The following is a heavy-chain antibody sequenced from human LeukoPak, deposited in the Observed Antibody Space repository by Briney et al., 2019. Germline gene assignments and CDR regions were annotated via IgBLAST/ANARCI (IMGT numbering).Heavy chain of an antibody. J-gene: IGHJ4*02. V-gene: IGHV3-30-3*01. Sequence: GRSLRLSCAASGFTFSSYAMHWVRQAPGKGLEWVAVISYDGSNKYYADSVKGRFTISRDNSKNTLYLQMNSLRAEDTAVYYCARDRPVGGGRYYFDYWGQGTLVTVSS. D-gene: IGHD3-16*01. CDR2: ISYDGSNK. CDR1: GFTFSSYA. CDR3: ARDRPVGGGRYYFDY.